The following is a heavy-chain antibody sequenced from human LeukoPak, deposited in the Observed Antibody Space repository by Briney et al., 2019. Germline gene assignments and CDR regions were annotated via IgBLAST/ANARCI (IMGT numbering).Heavy chain of an antibody. CDR3: ATDHRSDETGDSLDY. D-gene: IGHD7-27*01. CDR2: FDPEDGET. Sequence: GASVKVSCKVSGYTLTELSMHWVRQAPGKGLEWMGGFDPEDGETIYAQKFQGRVTMTEDTSTDTAYMELGSLRSEDTAVYYCATDHRSDETGDSLDYWGQGTLVTVSS. V-gene: IGHV1-24*01. CDR1: GYTLTELS. J-gene: IGHJ4*02.